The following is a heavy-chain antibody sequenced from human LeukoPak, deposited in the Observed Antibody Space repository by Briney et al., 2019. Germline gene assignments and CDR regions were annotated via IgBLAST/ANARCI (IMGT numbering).Heavy chain of an antibody. D-gene: IGHD3-3*01. V-gene: IGHV4-39*07. CDR3: ARAQYYNFWSGTYYFDY. CDR2: IYYSGST. J-gene: IGHJ4*02. Sequence: SETLSLTCTVSGGSISSSSYYWGWIRQPPGKGLEWIGSIYYSGSTYYNPFLKSRVTISVDTSKNQFSLKLSSVTAADTAVYYCARAQYYNFWSGTYYFDYWGQGTLVTVSS. CDR1: GGSISSSSYY.